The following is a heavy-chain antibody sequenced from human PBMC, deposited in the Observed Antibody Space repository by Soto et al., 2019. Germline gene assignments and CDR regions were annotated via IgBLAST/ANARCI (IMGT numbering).Heavy chain of an antibody. CDR3: EEGIRKVRSVSAFLLNRSSDL. V-gene: IGHV4-39*01. D-gene: IGHD3-10*01. Sequence: PGTGLEWIGRIYYSGSNYYNPSLKSRVTISVDTSKNQFSLKLSSVTAADTVFFQAEEGIRKVRSVSAFLLNRSSDL. CDR2: IYYSGSN. J-gene: IGHJ2*01.